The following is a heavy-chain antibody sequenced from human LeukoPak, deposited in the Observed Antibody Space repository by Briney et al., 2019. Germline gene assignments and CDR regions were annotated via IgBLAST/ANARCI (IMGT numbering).Heavy chain of an antibody. CDR3: ARAEEWIQLWYDY. V-gene: IGHV1-69*06. CDR2: IIPIFGTA. D-gene: IGHD5-18*01. Sequence: GASVKVSCKASGYTFTSYYMHWVRQAPGQGLEWMGGIIPIFGTANYAQKFQGRVTITADKSTSTAYMELSSLRSEDTAVYYCARAEEWIQLWYDYWGQGTLVTVSS. CDR1: GYTFTSYY. J-gene: IGHJ4*02.